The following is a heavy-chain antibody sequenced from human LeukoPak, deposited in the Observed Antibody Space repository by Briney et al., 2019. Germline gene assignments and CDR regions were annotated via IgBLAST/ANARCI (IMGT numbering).Heavy chain of an antibody. CDR1: GFTFSSYA. D-gene: IGHD1-26*01. CDR2: ISGSGGST. J-gene: IGHJ4*02. Sequence: ETGGSLRLSCAASGFTFSSYAMSWVRQAPGKGLEWVSAISGSGGSTYYADSVKGRFTISRDNSKNTLYLQMNSLRAEDTAVYYCAKCEVGAAVLGYWGQGTLVTVSS. V-gene: IGHV3-23*01. CDR3: AKCEVGAAVLGY.